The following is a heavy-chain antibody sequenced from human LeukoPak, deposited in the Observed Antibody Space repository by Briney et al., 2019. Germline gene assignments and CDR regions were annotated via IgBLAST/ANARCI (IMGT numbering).Heavy chain of an antibody. D-gene: IGHD6-6*01. J-gene: IGHJ4*02. CDR3: ASDSSSSSFDY. Sequence: PSETLSLTCTVSGGSISSYYWSWIRQPPGKGLEWIGEINHSGSTNYNPSLKSRVTISVDTSKNQFSLKLSSVTAADTAVYYCASDSSSSSFDYWGQGTLVTVSS. CDR2: INHSGST. CDR1: GGSISSYY. V-gene: IGHV4-34*01.